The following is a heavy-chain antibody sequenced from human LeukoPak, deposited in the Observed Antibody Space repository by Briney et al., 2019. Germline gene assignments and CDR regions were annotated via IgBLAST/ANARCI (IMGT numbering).Heavy chain of an antibody. CDR2: ISAYNGDT. V-gene: IGHV1-18*01. J-gene: IGHJ5*02. CDR1: GYTFINYG. D-gene: IGHD3-3*01. Sequence: GASVKVSCKASGYTFINYGITWVRQAPGQGLEWVGWISAYNGDTNYAQKLQGRVTMTTDTSASTAYMELRSLRSDDTALYYCARFDFDFWSGRSFDPWGREPWSPSLQ. CDR3: ARFDFDFWSGRSFDP.